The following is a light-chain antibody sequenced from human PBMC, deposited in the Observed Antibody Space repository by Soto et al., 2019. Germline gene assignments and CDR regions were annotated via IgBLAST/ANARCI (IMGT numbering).Light chain of an antibody. V-gene: IGLV2-11*01. J-gene: IGLJ1*01. CDR3: CSYAGSYTYV. CDR2: DVS. CDR1: SSDVGGYNY. Sequence: SVLPRAGSLSGSPGQSVTLSCPGTSSDVGGYNYVSWYQQHPGKAPKLMIYDVSKRPSGVPDRFSGSKSGNTASLTISGLQAEDEADYYCCSYAGSYTYVFGTGTKVTVL.